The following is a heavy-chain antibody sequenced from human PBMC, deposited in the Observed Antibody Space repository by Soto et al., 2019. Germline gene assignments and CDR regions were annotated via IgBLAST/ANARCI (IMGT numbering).Heavy chain of an antibody. CDR2: INAGNGNK. V-gene: IGHV1-3*01. CDR3: ARSTTVTTDWFDP. Sequence: ASVKVSCKASGYTFTTYAMHWVRQAPGQRLEWMGWINAGNGNKKYSQKFQGRVTITRDTSASTAYMELSSLGSEDTAVYYCARSTTVTTDWFDPWGQGTLVTVSS. J-gene: IGHJ5*02. D-gene: IGHD4-17*01. CDR1: GYTFTTYA.